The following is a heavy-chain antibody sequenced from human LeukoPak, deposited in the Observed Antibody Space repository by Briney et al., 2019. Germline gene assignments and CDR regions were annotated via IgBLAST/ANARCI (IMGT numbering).Heavy chain of an antibody. V-gene: IGHV1-3*01. CDR3: AGQWLPRDY. CDR1: GYTFATYA. Sequence: ASVKVSCKASGYTFATYALHWVRQAPGQRLEWMGWINAGNGNTKYSQNFQGRVTMTEDTSTDTAYMELSSLRSEDTAVYYCAGQWLPRDYWGQGTLVTVSS. CDR2: INAGNGNT. D-gene: IGHD6-19*01. J-gene: IGHJ4*02.